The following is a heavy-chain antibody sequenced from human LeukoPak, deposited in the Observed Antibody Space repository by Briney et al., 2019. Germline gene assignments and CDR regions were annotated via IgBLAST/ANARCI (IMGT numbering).Heavy chain of an antibody. CDR2: ISDSGSST. V-gene: IGHV3-23*01. J-gene: IGHJ4*02. Sequence: GGSLRLSCVASGFTFSNYAVSWVRQAPGKGLAWVSAISDSGSSTQYADSVKGRFTISRDNFRNTLYLQMNSLTADDTAVYYCAKGSSHWRDYYYYFDYWGQGTLVTVSS. D-gene: IGHD3-22*01. CDR1: GFTFSNYA. CDR3: AKGSSHWRDYYYYFDY.